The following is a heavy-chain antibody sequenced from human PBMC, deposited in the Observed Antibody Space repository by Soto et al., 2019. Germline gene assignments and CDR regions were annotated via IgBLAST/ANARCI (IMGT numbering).Heavy chain of an antibody. CDR3: ARVVSSGGYDHVWGSYRPFGMDV. CDR2: ISAYNGNT. Sequence: ASVKVSCKASGYTFTSYGISWVRQAPGQGLEWMGWISAYNGNTNYAQKLQGRVTMTTDTSTSTAYMELRSLRSDDTAVYYCARVVSSGGYDHVWGSYRPFGMDVWGQGTTVTVSS. CDR1: GYTFTSYG. D-gene: IGHD3-16*02. V-gene: IGHV1-18*04. J-gene: IGHJ6*02.